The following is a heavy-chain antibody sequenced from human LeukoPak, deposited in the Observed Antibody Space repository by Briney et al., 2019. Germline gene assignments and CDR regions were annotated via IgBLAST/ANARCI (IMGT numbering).Heavy chain of an antibody. V-gene: IGHV3-9*01. J-gene: IGHJ4*02. CDR1: GFTFSSYG. Sequence: GGSLRLSCAASGFTFSSYGMHRVRQAPGKGLEWVSGISWNSGSIDYADSVKGRFTISRDNAKNSLYLQMNSLRAEDTALYYCAKDMQMATIIGGLIDYWGQGTLVTVSS. CDR2: ISWNSGSI. CDR3: AKDMQMATIIGGLIDY. D-gene: IGHD5-24*01.